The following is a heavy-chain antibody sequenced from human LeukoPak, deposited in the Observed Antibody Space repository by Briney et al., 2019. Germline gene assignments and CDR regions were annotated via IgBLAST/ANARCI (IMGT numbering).Heavy chain of an antibody. CDR2: IYYSGST. Sequence: SETLSLTCTVSGGSISSSSYYWGWIRQPPGKGLEWIGSIYYSGSTYYNPSLKSRVTMSVDTSKNQFSLKLSSVTAADTAVYYCARFGSGYDYWGQGTLVTVSS. D-gene: IGHD5-12*01. CDR3: ARFGSGYDY. CDR1: GGSISSSSYY. V-gene: IGHV4-39*07. J-gene: IGHJ4*02.